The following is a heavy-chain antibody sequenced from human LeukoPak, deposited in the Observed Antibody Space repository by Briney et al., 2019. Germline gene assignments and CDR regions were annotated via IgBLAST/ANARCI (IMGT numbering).Heavy chain of an antibody. CDR2: IFYSGST. V-gene: IGHV4-59*01. Sequence: NPLETLSLTCTVSGGSISSYFWSWIRQPPGKGLEWIGYIFYSGSTNYNPSLKSRVTISVDTSKNQFSLKLTSVTAADTAVYYCARGERSGYSYYFDYWGQGTLVTVSS. CDR1: GGSISSYF. J-gene: IGHJ4*02. CDR3: ARGERSGYSYYFDY. D-gene: IGHD3-3*01.